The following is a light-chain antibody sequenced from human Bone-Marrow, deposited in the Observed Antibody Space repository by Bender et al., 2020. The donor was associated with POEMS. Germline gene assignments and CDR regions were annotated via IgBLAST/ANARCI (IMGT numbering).Light chain of an antibody. CDR2: DVT. Sequence: QSALTQPASVSGSPGQSITISCTGTSSDIGGFKYVSWFQQHPGKAPKLIIYDVTNRPSGVSDRFSGSKSGNTASLRISGLQAEDEADYVCCSYAGSRTWVFGGGTKLTVL. V-gene: IGLV2-14*03. CDR1: SSDIGGFKY. CDR3: CSYAGSRTWV. J-gene: IGLJ3*02.